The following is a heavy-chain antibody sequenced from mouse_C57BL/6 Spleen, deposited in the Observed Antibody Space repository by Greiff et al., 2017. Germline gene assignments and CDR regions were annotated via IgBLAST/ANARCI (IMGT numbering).Heavy chain of an antibody. D-gene: IGHD2-4*01. Sequence: EVQRVESGGGLVKPGGSLKLSCAASGFTFSSYAMSWVRQTPEKRLEWVATISDGGSYTYYPDNVKGRYTISRDNAKNNLYLQMSHLKSENTAMYYCAREAYDDDVTPFAYWGQGTLVTVSA. CDR3: AREAYDDDVTPFAY. CDR2: ISDGGSYT. V-gene: IGHV5-4*01. CDR1: GFTFSSYA. J-gene: IGHJ3*01.